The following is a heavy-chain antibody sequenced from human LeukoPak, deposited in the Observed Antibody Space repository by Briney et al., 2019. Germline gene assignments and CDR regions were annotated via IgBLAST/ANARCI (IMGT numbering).Heavy chain of an antibody. CDR3: ARWTSYYYGSGSPLNWFDP. J-gene: IGHJ5*02. V-gene: IGHV4-34*01. Sequence: PSETLSLTCAVYGGSFSGYYWSWIRQPPGKGLEWIGEINHSESTNYNPSLKSRVTISVDTSKNQFSLKLSSVTVADTAVYYCARWTSYYYGSGSPLNWFDPWGQGTLVTVSS. CDR2: INHSEST. CDR1: GGSFSGYY. D-gene: IGHD3-10*01.